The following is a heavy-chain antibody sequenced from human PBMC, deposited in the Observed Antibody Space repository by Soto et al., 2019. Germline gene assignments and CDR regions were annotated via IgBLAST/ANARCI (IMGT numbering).Heavy chain of an antibody. CDR2: IWYDGSNK. CDR3: ARVSASNLGSKRIAAAPFQAFDI. D-gene: IGHD6-13*01. V-gene: IGHV3-33*01. Sequence: QVQLVESGGGVVQPGRSLRLSCAASGFTFSSYGMHWVRQAPGKGLEWVAVIWYDGSNKYYADSVKGRFTISRDNSKNTLYLQMNSLRAEDTAVYYCARVSASNLGSKRIAAAPFQAFDIWGQGTMVTVSS. J-gene: IGHJ3*02. CDR1: GFTFSSYG.